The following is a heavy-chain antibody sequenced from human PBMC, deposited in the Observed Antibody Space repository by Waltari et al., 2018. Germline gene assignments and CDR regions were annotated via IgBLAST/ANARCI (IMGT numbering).Heavy chain of an antibody. V-gene: IGHV3-13*01. D-gene: IGHD4-17*01. CDR3: ARGGTVTDFDY. Sequence: EVQLVESGGGLVQPGGSLRLSCADSGFALSSYDMHWVRQATGKGLEWCSSIGTADDTYHSGSVKGRFTISRENAKNSLHLQMNALRAEDTAVYYCARGGTVTDFDYWGHGTLVIVSS. CDR2: IGTADDT. CDR1: GFALSSYD. J-gene: IGHJ4*01.